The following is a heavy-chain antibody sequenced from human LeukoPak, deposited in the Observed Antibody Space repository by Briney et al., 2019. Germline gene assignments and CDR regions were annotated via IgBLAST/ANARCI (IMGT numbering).Heavy chain of an antibody. V-gene: IGHV3-33*01. J-gene: IGHJ4*02. CDR3: AREGMEQTLAEDYYFDY. CDR2: IWYDGSNK. D-gene: IGHD1/OR15-1a*01. CDR1: GFTFSSYG. Sequence: GGSLRLSCAASGFTFSSYGMHWVRQAPGKGLEWVAVIWYDGSNKYYADSVKGRFTISRDNSKNTLYLQMNSLRAEDTAVYYCAREGMEQTLAEDYYFDYWGQGTLVTVSS.